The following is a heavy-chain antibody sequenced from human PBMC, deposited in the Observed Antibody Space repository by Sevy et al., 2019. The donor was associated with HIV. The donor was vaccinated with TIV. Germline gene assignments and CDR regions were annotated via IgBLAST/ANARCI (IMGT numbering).Heavy chain of an antibody. CDR2: TYDRSKWIN. CDR3: AERTNDVYYYGTDV. CDR1: GDSVSSYRAS. Sequence: KQSQTLSLTCAISGDSVSSYRASWNWIRQSPSRGLEWLGRTYDRSKWINDYATSVKSRITINADTSKNQFSLQLNSVTPEDTAVYYCAERTNDVYYYGTDVWAQGTTVTVSS. J-gene: IGHJ6*02. V-gene: IGHV6-1*01.